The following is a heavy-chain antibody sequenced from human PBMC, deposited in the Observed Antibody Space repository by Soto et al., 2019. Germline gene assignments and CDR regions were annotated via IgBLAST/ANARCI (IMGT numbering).Heavy chain of an antibody. CDR1: GFTFNNYG. V-gene: IGHV3-33*01. CDR3: EGRDDPFHV. J-gene: IGHJ3*01. CDR2: IWHDGSQK. Sequence: QVQLVESGGGVVQPGTSLRLSCVATGFTFNNYGIHWVRQAPGRGLEWVAVIWHDGSQKYLADSVRGRFTISRDNSKNTVYLQMNSLRVEDTAVYYCEGRDDPFHVWGQGTMVTVSS.